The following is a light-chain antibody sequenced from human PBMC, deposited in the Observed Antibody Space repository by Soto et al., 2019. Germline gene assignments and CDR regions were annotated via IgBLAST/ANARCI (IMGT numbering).Light chain of an antibody. J-gene: IGLJ1*01. CDR2: DVS. V-gene: IGLV2-11*01. CDR3: CSYAGSYTHYV. Sequence: HSALTQPRSVSGSPGQSITISCTGTSSDVGGYNHVSWYRQHPGKAPKLMIYDVSKRPSGVPDRFSGSKSGNTASLTISGLQAEDEADYYCCSYAGSYTHYVFGTGTKLTVL. CDR1: SSDVGGYNH.